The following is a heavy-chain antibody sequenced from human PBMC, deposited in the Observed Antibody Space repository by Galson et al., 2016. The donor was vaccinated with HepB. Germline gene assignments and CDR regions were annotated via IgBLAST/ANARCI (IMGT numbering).Heavy chain of an antibody. J-gene: IGHJ5*02. V-gene: IGHV3-15*01. Sequence: SLRLSCAASGFTFSDVWMNWVRQAPGKGLEWVGRIKRKTDGGTTDYAAPVEGRFTIARDDSKNTLNLQMNNLKNEDTAVYYCTNYYGNILIAYRWFDPWGQGTLVTVSS. CDR3: TNYYGNILIAYRWFDP. CDR1: GFTFSDVW. CDR2: IKRKTDGGTT. D-gene: IGHD3-10*01.